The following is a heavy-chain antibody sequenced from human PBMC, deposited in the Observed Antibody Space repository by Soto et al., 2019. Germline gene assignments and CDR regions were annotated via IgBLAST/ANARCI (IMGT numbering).Heavy chain of an antibody. Sequence: LSETLSLTCTVSGGSISSYYWSWIRQPPGKGLEWIGYIYYSGSTNYNPSLKSRVTISVDTSKNQFSLKLSSVTAADTAVYYCARRYGCTLDYWGEGTLGTVSS. V-gene: IGHV4-59*08. CDR1: GGSISSYY. CDR3: ARRYGCTLDY. D-gene: IGHD4-17*01. J-gene: IGHJ4*02. CDR2: IYYSGST.